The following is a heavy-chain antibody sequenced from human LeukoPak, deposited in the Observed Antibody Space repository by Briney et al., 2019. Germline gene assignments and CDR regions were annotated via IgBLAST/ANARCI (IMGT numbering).Heavy chain of an antibody. V-gene: IGHV3-53*01. D-gene: IGHD3-10*01. CDR3: ARAKPKNMVRGLIMRRESRYYFDY. CDR2: IYSGGST. J-gene: IGHJ4*02. Sequence: GGSMRLSCAAYGFTVSSNYMSWVRQVPGKGLEWVSVIYSGGSTYYADSVKGRFTISRDNSKSTLYIQMNSLRAEDTAVYYCARAKPKNMVRGLIMRRESRYYFDYWGQGTLVTVSS. CDR1: GFTVSSNY.